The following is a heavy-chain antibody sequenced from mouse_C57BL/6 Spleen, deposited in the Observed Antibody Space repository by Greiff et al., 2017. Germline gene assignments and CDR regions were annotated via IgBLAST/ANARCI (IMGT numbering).Heavy chain of an antibody. CDR1: GYTFTSYG. CDR3: ALYYYGSSYYFDY. V-gene: IGHV1-81*01. CDR2: IYPRSGNT. Sequence: VQLQQSGAELARPGASVKLSCKASGYTFTSYGISWVKQRTGQGLEWIGEIYPRSGNTYYNEKFKGKATLTAEKSSSTAYMELRSLTSEDSAVYFCALYYYGSSYYFDYWGQGTTLTVSS. D-gene: IGHD1-1*01. J-gene: IGHJ2*01.